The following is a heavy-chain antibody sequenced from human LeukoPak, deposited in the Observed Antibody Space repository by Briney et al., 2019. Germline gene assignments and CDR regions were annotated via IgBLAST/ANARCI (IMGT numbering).Heavy chain of an antibody. CDR1: GGSISSSSYY. CDR3: AGMPFIVGAPT. Sequence: PSETLSLTCTVSGGSISSSSYYWGWIRQPPGKGLEWIGSIYYSGSTYYNPSLKSRVTISVDTSKNQFSLKLSSVTAADTAVYYCAGMPFIVGAPTWGQGTLVTVSS. D-gene: IGHD1-26*01. J-gene: IGHJ4*02. CDR2: IYYSGST. V-gene: IGHV4-39*01.